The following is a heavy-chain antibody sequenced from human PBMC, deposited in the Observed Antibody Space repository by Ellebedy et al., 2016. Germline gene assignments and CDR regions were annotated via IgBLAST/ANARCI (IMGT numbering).Heavy chain of an antibody. D-gene: IGHD3-22*01. Sequence: GESLKISXAASGFTFSSYSMNWVRQAPGKGLEWVSYISSSSSTIYYADSVKGRFTISRDNAKNSLYLQMNSLRAEDTAVYYCARDKVVVTYQEKNYYYGMDVWGQGTTVTVSS. J-gene: IGHJ6*02. V-gene: IGHV3-48*04. CDR1: GFTFSSYS. CDR2: ISSSSSTI. CDR3: ARDKVVVTYQEKNYYYGMDV.